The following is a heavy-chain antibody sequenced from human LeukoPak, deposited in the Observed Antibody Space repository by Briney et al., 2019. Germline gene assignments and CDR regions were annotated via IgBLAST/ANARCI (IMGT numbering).Heavy chain of an antibody. CDR3: AREIDRDGYNRFFDY. V-gene: IGHV1-3*01. J-gene: IGHJ4*02. D-gene: IGHD5-24*01. Sequence: ASVKAACKASGYTFTTYTMLWVRQAPGQRLEWMGWINAGNGNTKYSQKLQGRVTITRDTSASTAYMDLSSLRSEDTAVYYCAREIDRDGYNRFFDYWGQGTLVTVSS. CDR2: INAGNGNT. CDR1: GYTFTTYT.